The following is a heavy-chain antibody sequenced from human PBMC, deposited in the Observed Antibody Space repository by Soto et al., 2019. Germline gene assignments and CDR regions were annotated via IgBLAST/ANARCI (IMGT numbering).Heavy chain of an antibody. D-gene: IGHD4-17*01. CDR3: AREGIRSPLYY. CDR1: GFTVSSNY. J-gene: IGHJ4*02. CDR2: IYSGGST. Sequence: EVHLVESGGGLVQPGGSLRLTCAVSGFTVSSNYMSWVRQAPGKGLEWVSVIYSGGSTYYADSVKGRFTISRDNSKNTLYLQMNSLRAEDTAVYYCAREGIRSPLYYWGQGTLVTVSS. V-gene: IGHV3-66*01.